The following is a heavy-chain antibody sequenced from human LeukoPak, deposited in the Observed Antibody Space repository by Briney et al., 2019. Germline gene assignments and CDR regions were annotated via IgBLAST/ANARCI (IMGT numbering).Heavy chain of an antibody. V-gene: IGHV1-46*01. D-gene: IGHD3-9*01. CDR2: INPSGGST. CDR1: GYTFTSYY. J-gene: IGHJ3*02. Sequence: ASVKVSCKASGYTFTSYYMHWVRQAPGKGLEWMGIINPSGGSTSYAQKFQGRVTMTSDTSTSTVYMELSSLRSEDTAVYYCARDSPGYDIPYAFDIWGQGTMVTVSS. CDR3: ARDSPGYDIPYAFDI.